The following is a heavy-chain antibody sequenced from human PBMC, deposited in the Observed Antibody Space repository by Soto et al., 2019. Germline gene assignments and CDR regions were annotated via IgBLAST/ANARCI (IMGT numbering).Heavy chain of an antibody. Sequence: EVQLVESGGGLVQPGRSLRLSCAASGLTFSDHYSDWVRQAPGKGLEWVGRSRNKANSYTTEYAASVKGRFTLSRDDSTNSVYLQMNSLKTGDTAVYYCALGGGFQHWGQGTLVTVSS. J-gene: IGHJ1*01. V-gene: IGHV3-72*01. D-gene: IGHD3-16*01. CDR1: GLTFSDHY. CDR3: ALGGGFQH. CDR2: SRNKANSYTT.